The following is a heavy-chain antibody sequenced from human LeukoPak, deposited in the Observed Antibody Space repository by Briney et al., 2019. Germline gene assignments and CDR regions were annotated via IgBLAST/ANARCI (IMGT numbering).Heavy chain of an antibody. CDR3: ARDANHHEGSAWYDAFDI. D-gene: IGHD3-10*01. CDR2: INEDGNVK. Sequence: GGSLRLSCVASGFTFSKFWVTWLRRAPGKGLEWVANINEDGNVKFFLDAVEGRFAVSRDNAKNSFYLQMNSLRVEDTAVYYCARDANHHEGSAWYDAFDIWGQGTMVTVSS. CDR1: GFTFSKFW. J-gene: IGHJ3*02. V-gene: IGHV3-7*01.